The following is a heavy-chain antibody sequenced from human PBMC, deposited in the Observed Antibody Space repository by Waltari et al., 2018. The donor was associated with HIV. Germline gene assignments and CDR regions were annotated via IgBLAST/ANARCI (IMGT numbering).Heavy chain of an antibody. CDR2: IRSKGNSHAT. Sequence: EVQLVESGGGLVQPGGSLRLSCAASGFTFSASAMHWVRQAPGKGVEGVGRIRSKGNSHATAYAASMKGRFIISRDDSRNTAFLQMNSLKTEDTAVYYCSRAMAYWGQGTLVTVSS. V-gene: IGHV3-73*02. J-gene: IGHJ4*02. CDR3: SRAMAY. D-gene: IGHD5-18*01. CDR1: GFTFSASA.